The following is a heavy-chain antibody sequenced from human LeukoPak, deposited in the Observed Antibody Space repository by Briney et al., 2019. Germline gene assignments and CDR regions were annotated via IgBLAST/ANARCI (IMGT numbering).Heavy chain of an antibody. V-gene: IGHV1-69*04. CDR3: ARIGAGGGDGLQSYNYGLDV. J-gene: IGHJ6*02. Sequence: SVKVSCKASGGSFGSFGVAWVRQAPGQGLEWMGRIIPMLGSEDYAQKFQGRVTITADKSASTVYMDLSSLRSKDTAIYYCARIGAGGGDGLQSYNYGLDVWGLGTTVIVSS. D-gene: IGHD3-16*01. CDR1: GGSFGSFG. CDR2: IIPMLGSE.